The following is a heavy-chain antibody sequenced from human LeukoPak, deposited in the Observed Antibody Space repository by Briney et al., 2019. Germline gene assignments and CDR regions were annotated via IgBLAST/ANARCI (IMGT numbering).Heavy chain of an antibody. Sequence: SETLSLTCTVSGGSISSGDYYWSWIRQPPGKGLEWIGYIYYSGSTYYNPSLKSRVTISVDTSKNQFSLKLSSVTAADTAVYYCARDFGGSYLDYWGQGTLVTVSS. V-gene: IGHV4-30-4*08. D-gene: IGHD3-3*01. CDR3: ARDFGGSYLDY. J-gene: IGHJ4*02. CDR2: IYYSGST. CDR1: GGSISSGDYY.